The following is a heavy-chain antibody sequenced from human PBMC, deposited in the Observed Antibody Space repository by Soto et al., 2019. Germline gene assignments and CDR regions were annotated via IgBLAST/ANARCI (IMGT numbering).Heavy chain of an antibody. CDR1: GGTFSTSA. CDR3: ARDKDRQQLGGNYYYILDV. CDR2: IMPVFATP. V-gene: IGHV1-69*12. Sequence: QVQLMQSGAEVKKPGSSVKVSCKASGGTFSTSASSWVRQAPGEGLEWVGGIMPVFATPAYAPKFQGRVTISADESTTTAYLELTSLTTDAAAVYSCARDKDRQQLGGNYYYILDVWGQGTAITVSS. D-gene: IGHD3-3*02. J-gene: IGHJ6*02.